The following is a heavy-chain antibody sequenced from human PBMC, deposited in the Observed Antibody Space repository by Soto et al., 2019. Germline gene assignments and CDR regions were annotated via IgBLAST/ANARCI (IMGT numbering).Heavy chain of an antibody. CDR3: ASIGDPPVDC. V-gene: IGHV3-74*01. CDR2: INGYGGTT. J-gene: IGHJ4*02. Sequence: EVQLVESGGGLVQPGGSLRLSCAASGFTFSSSWMHWVRQAPGKGLVLVSRINGYGGTTDYADSVKGRFTISRDNAKNTLYLEMHSLRGDDTAVYYCASIGDPPVDCWGQGTLVTVSS. D-gene: IGHD3-3*01. CDR1: GFTFSSSW.